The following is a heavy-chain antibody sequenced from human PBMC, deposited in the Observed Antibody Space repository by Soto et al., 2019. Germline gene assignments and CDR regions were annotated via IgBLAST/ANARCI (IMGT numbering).Heavy chain of an antibody. V-gene: IGHV1-3*05. J-gene: IGHJ4*02. CDR1: GCTFTSYA. D-gene: IGHD2-21*02. CDR3: ARAWVVVTAPDY. Sequence: QVQLVQSGAEEKKPGASVKVSCKASGCTFTSYAMHWVRQAPGQRLEWMGWINAGNGNTKYSQKFQGRVTITRDTSASTAYMELSSLRSEDTAVYYCARAWVVVTAPDYWGPGTLVTVSS. CDR2: INAGNGNT.